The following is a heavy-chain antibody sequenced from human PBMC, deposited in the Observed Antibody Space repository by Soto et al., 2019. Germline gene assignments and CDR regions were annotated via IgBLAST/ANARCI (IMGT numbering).Heavy chain of an antibody. CDR2: IYYSGST. CDR1: GGSISSYY. CDR3: ARGRLLWFGELLNNWFDP. V-gene: IGHV4-59*12. D-gene: IGHD3-10*01. J-gene: IGHJ5*02. Sequence: PSETLSLTCTVSGGSISSYYWSWIRQPPGKGLEWIGYIYYSGSTNYNPSLKSRVTISVDTSKNQFSLKLSSVTAADTAVYYCARGRLLWFGELLNNWFDPWGQGTLVTVSS.